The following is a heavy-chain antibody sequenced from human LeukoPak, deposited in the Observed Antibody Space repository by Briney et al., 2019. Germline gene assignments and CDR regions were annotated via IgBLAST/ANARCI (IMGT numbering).Heavy chain of an antibody. V-gene: IGHV1-2*02. Sequence: ASVTVSFKASGYTFTAYYIHWVRQAPGQGLEWMGWISPNSGGTNYAQKFQGRVTMTRDRSISTAYMELSRLTSDDTAVYYCATTGDYYDSSVSNWFDPWGQGTLVTVSS. D-gene: IGHD3-22*01. CDR1: GYTFTAYY. CDR2: ISPNSGGT. J-gene: IGHJ5*02. CDR3: ATTGDYYDSSVSNWFDP.